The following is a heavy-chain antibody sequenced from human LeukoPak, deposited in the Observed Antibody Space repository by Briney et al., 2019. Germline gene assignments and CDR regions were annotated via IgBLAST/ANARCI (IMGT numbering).Heavy chain of an antibody. Sequence: GGSLRLSCAASGFTSSSYWMHWVRQAPGKGLVWVSRINTDGSSTSYADSVKGRFTISRDNAKNTLYLQMNSLRAEDTAVYYCARAATLYDFWSGYSGALDYWGQGTLVTVSS. CDR2: INTDGSST. V-gene: IGHV3-74*01. J-gene: IGHJ4*02. CDR3: ARAATLYDFWSGYSGALDY. CDR1: GFTSSSYW. D-gene: IGHD3-3*01.